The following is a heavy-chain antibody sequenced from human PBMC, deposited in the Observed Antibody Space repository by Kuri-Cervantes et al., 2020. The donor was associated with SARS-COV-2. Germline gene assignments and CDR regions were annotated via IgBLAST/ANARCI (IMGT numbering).Heavy chain of an antibody. D-gene: IGHD6-13*01. V-gene: IGHV1-69*02. J-gene: IGHJ4*02. CDR2: IIPILGIA. CDR3: ARATLLYSSSWYDY. Sequence: SVKVSCKASGGTFSSYTISWVRQAPGQGLEWMGRIIPILGIANYAQKFQGRVTITADKSTSTAYMELGSLRSEDTAVYYCARATLLYSSSWYDYWGQGTLVTVSS. CDR1: GGTFSSYT.